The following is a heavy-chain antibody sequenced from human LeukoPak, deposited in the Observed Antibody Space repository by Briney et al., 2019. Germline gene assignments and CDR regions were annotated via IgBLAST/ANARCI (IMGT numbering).Heavy chain of an antibody. J-gene: IGHJ4*02. Sequence: PSETLSLTCTVSGGSISSSSYYWGWIRQPPGKGLEWIGSIYYSGSTYYNPSLKSRVTISVGTSKNQFSLKLSSVTAADTAVYYCAGRITIFGVAVRDFDYWGQGTLVTVSS. CDR2: IYYSGST. V-gene: IGHV4-39*01. CDR3: AGRITIFGVAVRDFDY. D-gene: IGHD3-3*01. CDR1: GGSISSSSYY.